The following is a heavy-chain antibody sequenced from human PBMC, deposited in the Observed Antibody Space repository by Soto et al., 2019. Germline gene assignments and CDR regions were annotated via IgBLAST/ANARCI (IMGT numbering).Heavy chain of an antibody. CDR2: IRTKASKYAT. J-gene: IGHJ4*02. V-gene: IGHV3-73*02. D-gene: IGHD1-26*01. Sequence: EVQLVESGGGLVHPGGSLKLSCSSSGFTFSDSAIHWVRQASGKGLEWVGRIRTKASKYATAYAESVKGRFTISREDSKNTAYLQMNSLETEDTAVYYCSRDRSGIEGATPDWGQGTLVTVSS. CDR3: SRDRSGIEGATPD. CDR1: GFTFSDSA.